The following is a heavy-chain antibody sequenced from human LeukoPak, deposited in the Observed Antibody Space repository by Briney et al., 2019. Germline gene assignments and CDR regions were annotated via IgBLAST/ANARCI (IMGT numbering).Heavy chain of an antibody. CDR1: GYSISSGYY. J-gene: IGHJ4*02. D-gene: IGHD6-19*01. CDR3: ATYSSGWFDY. Sequence: SETLSLTCTVSGYSISSGYYWGWIRQPPGKGLEWIGYIYYSGSTNYNPSLKSRVTISVDTSKNQFSLKLSSVTAADTAVYYCATYSSGWFDYWGQGTLVTVSS. V-gene: IGHV4-61*01. CDR2: IYYSGST.